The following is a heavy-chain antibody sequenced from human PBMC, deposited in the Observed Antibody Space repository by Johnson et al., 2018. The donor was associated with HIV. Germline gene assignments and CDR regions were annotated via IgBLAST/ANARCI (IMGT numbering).Heavy chain of an antibody. CDR1: GFTFSSYA. J-gene: IGHJ3*02. Sequence: VQLVESGGGLVQPGGSLRLSCAVSGFTFSSYAMSWVRQAPGKGLEWVSAISGSGGSTYYADSVKGRFTISRDNSKNTLYLQMNSLKTEDTAVYYCTTDLASDAFDIWGQGTMVTVSS. CDR2: ISGSGGST. V-gene: IGHV3-23*04. CDR3: TTDLASDAFDI.